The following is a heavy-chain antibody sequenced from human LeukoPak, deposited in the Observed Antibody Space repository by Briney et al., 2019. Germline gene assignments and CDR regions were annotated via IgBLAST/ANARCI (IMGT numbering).Heavy chain of an antibody. V-gene: IGHV4-34*01. CDR3: ARGSTYYDFWSGYYSGPYSGYFDY. Sequence: SETLSLTCAVYGGSFSGYYWSWIRQPPGKGLEWIGEINHSGSTNYNPSLKSRVTISVDTSKNQFSLKLSSVAAADTAVYYCARGSTYYDFWSGYYSGPYSGYFDYWGQGTLVTVSS. CDR2: INHSGST. CDR1: GGSFSGYY. D-gene: IGHD3-3*01. J-gene: IGHJ4*02.